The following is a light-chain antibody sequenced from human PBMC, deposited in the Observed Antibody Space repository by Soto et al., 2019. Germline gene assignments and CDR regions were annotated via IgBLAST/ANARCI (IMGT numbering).Light chain of an antibody. CDR1: QSISSW. CDR3: HQYDTVPYD. J-gene: IGKJ3*01. CDR2: DAS. V-gene: IGKV1-5*01. Sequence: IQMTQSPSTLSASVGDRVTITCRASQSISSWLAWYQPKPGKAPKLLIYDASNLETGVPSRFSGSGSGTEFTFTITSLQPEDIATYYCHQYDTVPYDFGPGTKVDIK.